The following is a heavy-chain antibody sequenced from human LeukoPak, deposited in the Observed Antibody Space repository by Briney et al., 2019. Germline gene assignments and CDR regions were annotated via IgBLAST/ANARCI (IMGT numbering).Heavy chain of an antibody. CDR3: VKDLYKGDSASWYFFHY. D-gene: IGHD6-13*01. V-gene: IGHV3-64D*06. J-gene: IGHJ4*02. CDR1: GFIISDYA. Sequence: GGSLRLSCSASGFIISDYAMHWVRQAPGKGLEYVSGISANGGSTYYADSVKGRFTISRDTSKNTLYLQMCSLRAEDTAIYYCVKDLYKGDSASWYFFHYWGQGTLVTVSS. CDR2: ISANGGST.